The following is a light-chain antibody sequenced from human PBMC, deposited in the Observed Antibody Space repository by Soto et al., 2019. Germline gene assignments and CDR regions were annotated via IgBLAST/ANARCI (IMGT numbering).Light chain of an antibody. V-gene: IGLV2-14*01. CDR3: DSYTSSSSYA. Sequence: LTQPASVSGSPGQSITISCTGTGSDVGAYRYVSWYQQHPGQAPKLIIYDVSNRPSGVSDRFSGSKSGNTASLTISGLQSVDEADYYCDSYTSSSSYAFGTGTKVTVL. J-gene: IGLJ1*01. CDR1: GSDVGAYRY. CDR2: DVS.